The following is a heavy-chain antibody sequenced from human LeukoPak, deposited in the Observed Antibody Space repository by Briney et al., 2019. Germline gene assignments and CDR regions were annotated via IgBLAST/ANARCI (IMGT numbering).Heavy chain of an antibody. V-gene: IGHV4-31*03. CDR3: ARVNWNDVWFDP. CDR1: GGSISSGGYY. CDR2: IYYSGST. D-gene: IGHD1-1*01. J-gene: IGHJ5*02. Sequence: PSETLSLTCTVSGGSISSGGYYWSWIRQHPGKGLEWIGYIYYSGSTYYNPSLKSRVTISVDTSKNQFSLKLSSVTAADTAVYYCARVNWNDVWFDPWGQGTLVTVSS.